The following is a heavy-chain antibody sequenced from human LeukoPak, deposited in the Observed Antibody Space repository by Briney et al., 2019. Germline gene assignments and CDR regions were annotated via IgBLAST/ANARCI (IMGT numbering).Heavy chain of an antibody. D-gene: IGHD3-3*01. CDR1: GFTFGDYA. CDR3: AREMGFLETNWFDP. CDR2: IRSKAYGGTT. V-gene: IGHV3-49*04. Sequence: PGGSLRLSCTASGFTFGDYAMSWVRQAPGKGLEWVGFIRSKAYGGTTEYAASVKGRFTISRDDSKSIAYLQMNSLRAEDTAVYYCAREMGFLETNWFDPWGQGTLVTVSS. J-gene: IGHJ5*02.